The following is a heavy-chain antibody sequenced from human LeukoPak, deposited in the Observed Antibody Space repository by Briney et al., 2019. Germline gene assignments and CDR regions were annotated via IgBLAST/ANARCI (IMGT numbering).Heavy chain of an antibody. V-gene: IGHV4-59*08. Sequence: SETLSLTCTVSGGSISSYYWSWIRQPPGKGLEWIGYIYYSGSTNYNPSLKSRVTISVDTSKNQFSLKLSSVTAADTAVYYCATTYYYDSSGYYLTAFDIWGQGTMVTVSS. CDR2: IYYSGST. CDR1: GGSISSYY. J-gene: IGHJ3*02. CDR3: ATTYYYDSSGYYLTAFDI. D-gene: IGHD3-22*01.